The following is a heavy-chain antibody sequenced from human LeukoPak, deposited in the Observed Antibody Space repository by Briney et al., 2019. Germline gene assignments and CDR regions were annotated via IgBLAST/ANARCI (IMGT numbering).Heavy chain of an antibody. J-gene: IGHJ5*02. Sequence: GGSLRLSCAASGFIFSDSYMSWVRQAPGKGLEWVATIKTDGSEKFHVDSVSGRFTISRDNTKDSLFLQMNSLRVDDTAVYYCVRGGTYLTVSWGQGTLVTVSS. V-gene: IGHV3-7*01. CDR2: IKTDGSEK. D-gene: IGHD2/OR15-2a*01. CDR3: VRGGTYLTVS. CDR1: GFIFSDSY.